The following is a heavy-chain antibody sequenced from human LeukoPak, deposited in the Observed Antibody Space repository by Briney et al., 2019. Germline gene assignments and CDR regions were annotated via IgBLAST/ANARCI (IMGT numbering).Heavy chain of an antibody. CDR3: ARGSPPRRNYDSRGYYSYYFDY. J-gene: IGHJ4*02. CDR2: ISAYNGNT. Sequence: ASVKVSCKASGYTFTGYYMHWVRQAPGQGLEWMGWISAYNGNTHYAQKLQGRVTMTTDTSTSTVYMELRSLRSDDTAVCYCARGSPPRRNYDSRGYYSYYFDYWGQGTLVTVSS. V-gene: IGHV1-18*04. CDR1: GYTFTGYY. D-gene: IGHD3-22*01.